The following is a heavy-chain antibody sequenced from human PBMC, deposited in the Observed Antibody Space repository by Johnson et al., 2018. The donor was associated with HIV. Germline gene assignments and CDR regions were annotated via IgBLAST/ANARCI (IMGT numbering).Heavy chain of an antibody. CDR2: ITWNSGHM. Sequence: VQLVESGGGLVQPGRSLRLSCAASGFSFDDYAMHWVRQVPGKGLEWVSGITWNSGHMGYADSVKGRFTISRDNSKNTLYVQMNSLRPEDTAVYYCASVVVVVDVHDAFDMWGQGTMVTVSS. D-gene: IGHD2-15*01. CDR1: GFSFDDYA. V-gene: IGHV3-9*01. J-gene: IGHJ3*02. CDR3: ASVVVVVDVHDAFDM.